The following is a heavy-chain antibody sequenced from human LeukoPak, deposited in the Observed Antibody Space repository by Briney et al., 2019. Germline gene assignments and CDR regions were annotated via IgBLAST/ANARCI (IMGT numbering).Heavy chain of an antibody. D-gene: IGHD3-9*01. Sequence: GASVKVSCKASGGTFSSYAISWVRQAPGQVLEWMGRIIPILGIANYAQKFQGSVTITADKSTSTAYMELSSLRSEDTAVYYCAREDRYYDILTGRSYGMDVWGQGTTVTVSS. V-gene: IGHV1-69*04. CDR1: GGTFSSYA. CDR3: AREDRYYDILTGRSYGMDV. CDR2: IIPILGIA. J-gene: IGHJ6*02.